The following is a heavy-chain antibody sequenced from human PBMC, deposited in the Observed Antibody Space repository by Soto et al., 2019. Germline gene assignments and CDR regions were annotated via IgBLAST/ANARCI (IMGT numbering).Heavy chain of an antibody. D-gene: IGHD4-17*01. V-gene: IGHV3-11*04. CDR3: ARDGYGDPYYYYAMDV. CDR2: ISSSGSTI. Sequence: LRLSCAASGFTFSDYYMSWIRQAPGKGLEWVSYISSSGSTIYYADSVKGRFTISRDNAKNSVHLQMNSLRAEDTAVYSCARDGYGDPYYYYAMDVWGQGTTVTVSS. J-gene: IGHJ6*02. CDR1: GFTFSDYY.